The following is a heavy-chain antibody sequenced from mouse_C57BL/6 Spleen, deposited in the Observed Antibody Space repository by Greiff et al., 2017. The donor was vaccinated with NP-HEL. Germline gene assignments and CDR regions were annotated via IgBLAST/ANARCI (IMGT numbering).Heavy chain of an antibody. CDR1: GYTFTNYW. D-gene: IGHD1-1*01. Sequence: VQLQQSGAELVRPGTSVKMSCKASGYTFTNYWIGWAKQRPGHGLEWIGDIYPGGGYTNYNEKFKGKATLTADKSSSTAYMQSSSLTSEDSAIYYCARGDYYGSAPYYFDYWGQGTTLTVSS. J-gene: IGHJ2*01. CDR3: ARGDYYGSAPYYFDY. CDR2: IYPGGGYT. V-gene: IGHV1-63*01.